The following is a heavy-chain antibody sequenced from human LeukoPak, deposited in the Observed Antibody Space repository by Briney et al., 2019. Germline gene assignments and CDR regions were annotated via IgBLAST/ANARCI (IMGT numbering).Heavy chain of an antibody. CDR2: IYYSGST. Sequence: PGGSLRLSCAASGFTFSDYYMSWIRQAPGKGLEWIGSIYYSGSTNYNPSLKSRVTISVDTSKNQFSLKLSSVTAADTAVYYCARLQKRSIAALNWFDPWGQGTLVTVSS. V-gene: IGHV4-34*01. CDR1: GFTFSDYY. D-gene: IGHD6-6*01. J-gene: IGHJ5*02. CDR3: ARLQKRSIAALNWFDP.